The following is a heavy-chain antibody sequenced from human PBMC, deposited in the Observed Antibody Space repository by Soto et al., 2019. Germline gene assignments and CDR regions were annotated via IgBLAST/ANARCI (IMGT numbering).Heavy chain of an antibody. CDR3: ARGVKNFDS. CDR1: KITFSPSN. V-gene: IGHV3-48*01. D-gene: IGHD3-16*02. Sequence: PGGAPRLSRAAPKITFSPSNIKWVRQAPGKGLEWISYISFNSNTIVYADSVRGRFTISRDNAKNSLHLQMNSLRGEDTAVYYCARGVKNFDSWGQGTLVTVSS. CDR2: ISFNSNTI. J-gene: IGHJ4*02.